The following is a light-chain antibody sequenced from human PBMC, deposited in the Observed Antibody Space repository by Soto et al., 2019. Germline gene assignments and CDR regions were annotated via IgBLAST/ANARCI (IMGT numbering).Light chain of an antibody. Sequence: QSVLTQSPSASGTPGQRVTISCSGSASNIGSKAANWYQQFPGTAPKLIIYRTVERPSGVPARFYGSKSGTSASLAINGLQSEDEADYYCAAWDDRVDEYVFGTGTKVTV. CDR3: AAWDDRVDEYV. J-gene: IGLJ1*01. CDR1: ASNIGSKA. CDR2: RTV. V-gene: IGLV1-44*01.